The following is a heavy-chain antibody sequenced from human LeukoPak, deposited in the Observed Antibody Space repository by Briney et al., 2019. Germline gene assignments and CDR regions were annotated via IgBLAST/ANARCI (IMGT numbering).Heavy chain of an antibody. D-gene: IGHD2-21*02. Sequence: ASVKVSCKASGYTFTSYAMHWVRQAPGQRLECMGWINTGNGNTKYSQKFQGRVTITRDTSASTAYMDLSSLRSEDTAVYYCARNTETAIPLPYYFDYWGQGTLVTVSS. J-gene: IGHJ4*02. CDR3: ARNTETAIPLPYYFDY. V-gene: IGHV1-3*04. CDR1: GYTFTSYA. CDR2: INTGNGNT.